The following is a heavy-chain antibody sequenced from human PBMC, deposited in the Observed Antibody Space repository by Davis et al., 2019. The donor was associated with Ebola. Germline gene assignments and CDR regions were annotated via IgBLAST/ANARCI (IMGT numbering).Heavy chain of an antibody. CDR3: ARVVVLAGVVHGDY. CDR2: ISAYNGNT. CDR1: GYTFSNYG. J-gene: IGHJ4*02. V-gene: IGHV1-18*04. D-gene: IGHD3-16*01. Sequence: ASVKVSCKASGYTFSNYGMSWVRQAPGQGLEWLGWISAYNGNTNYGQRVQGRVTMTTDTSTSTAYMELRSLRSDDTAVYYCARVVVLAGVVHGDYWGQGTLVTVSS.